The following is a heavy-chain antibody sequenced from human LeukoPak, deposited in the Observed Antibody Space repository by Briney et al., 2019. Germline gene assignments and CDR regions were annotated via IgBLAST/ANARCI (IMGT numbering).Heavy chain of an antibody. CDR1: GFTFSIYS. J-gene: IGHJ6*03. D-gene: IGHD6-13*01. CDR2: ISSTSSYI. Sequence: GRSLRLSCASSGFTFSIYSVTWVRQAPGKGLEWVASISSTSSYIYYADSVRGRFTISRDNAQYLAYLQMNSLRAEDTAVYYCARLDRADYSTSPVPYYNYYMNAWTKGPRSSSP. CDR3: ARLDRADYSTSPVPYYNYYMNA. V-gene: IGHV3-21*06.